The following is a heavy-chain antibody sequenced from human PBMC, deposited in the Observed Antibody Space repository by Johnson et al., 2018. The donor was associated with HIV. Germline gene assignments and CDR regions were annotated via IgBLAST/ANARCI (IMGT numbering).Heavy chain of an antibody. J-gene: IGHJ3*02. D-gene: IGHD5-24*01. CDR2: ISSSGSTI. CDR1: GFTFSDYY. CDR3: ARDGPWLQSQLDAFDI. V-gene: IGHV3-11*04. Sequence: QVQLVESGGGLVKPGGSLRLSCAASGFTFSDYYMSWIRQAPGKGLEWVSYISSSGSTIYYADSVKGRFTISRDNAKNSLYLQRNSLRAEETAVYYCARDGPWLQSQLDAFDIWGQGTMVTVSS.